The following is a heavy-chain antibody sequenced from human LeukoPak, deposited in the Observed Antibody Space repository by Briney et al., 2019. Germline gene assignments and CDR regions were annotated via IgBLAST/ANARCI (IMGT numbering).Heavy chain of an antibody. D-gene: IGHD3-16*02. Sequence: GGSLTLSCAAYGFAFNFRTTGMHWVREDPCRGLEWVAFIQYNDSKKSYAESMKARCSTSRDTYKKTVSLQMNSLRAEDTAVYYCAREGGTIEIGEFDCWGQGTLVTVSS. CDR2: IQYNDSKK. CDR3: AREGGTIEIGEFDC. CDR1: GFAFNFRTTG. J-gene: IGHJ4*02. V-gene: IGHV3-30*02.